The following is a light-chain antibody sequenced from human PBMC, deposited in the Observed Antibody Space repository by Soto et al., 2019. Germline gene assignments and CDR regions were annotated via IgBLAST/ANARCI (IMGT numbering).Light chain of an antibody. CDR2: EVT. Sequence: QSALTQPPSASGSPGQSVTISCTGTSSDVGGYNYVSWYQQHPGKAPKLMIYEVTKRPSGVPDRFSGSKSGSTASLTVSGLQAEDEADYYCSSYAGRNNYVVFGGGNKVTVL. CDR1: SSDVGGYNY. V-gene: IGLV2-8*01. CDR3: SSYAGRNNYVV. J-gene: IGLJ2*01.